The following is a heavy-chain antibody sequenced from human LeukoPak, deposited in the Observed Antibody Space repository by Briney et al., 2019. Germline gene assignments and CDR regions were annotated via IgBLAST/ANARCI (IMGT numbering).Heavy chain of an antibody. Sequence: SETLSLTCAVYGGSFGGFYWSWIRQPPGKGLEWIGEINHSGSTNYNPSLKSRVTISVDTSKNQFSLKLSSVTAADTAVYYCAGPSRGSYGRRDDAFDIWGQGTMVTVSS. V-gene: IGHV4-34*01. CDR3: AGPSRGSYGRRDDAFDI. D-gene: IGHD1-26*01. CDR2: INHSGST. CDR1: GGSFGGFY. J-gene: IGHJ3*02.